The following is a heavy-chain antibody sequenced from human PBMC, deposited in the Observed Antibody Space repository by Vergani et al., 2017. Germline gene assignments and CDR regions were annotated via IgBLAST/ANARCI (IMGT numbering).Heavy chain of an antibody. J-gene: IGHJ3*02. D-gene: IGHD1-26*01. CDR2: INPNSGGT. V-gene: IGHV1-2*02. Sequence: QVQLVQSGAEVKKPGASVKVSCKASGYTFTGYYMHWMRQAPGQGLEWMGWINPNSGGTNYAQKFQGRVTMTRDTSISTAYMELSRLRSDDTAVYYCARMVRELLSGKAFDIWGQGTMVTVSS. CDR1: GYTFTGYY. CDR3: ARMVRELLSGKAFDI.